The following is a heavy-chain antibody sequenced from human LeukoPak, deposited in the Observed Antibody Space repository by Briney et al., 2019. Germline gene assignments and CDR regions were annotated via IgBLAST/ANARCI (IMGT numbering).Heavy chain of an antibody. D-gene: IGHD4-17*01. CDR2: ISAYNGNT. V-gene: IGHV1-18*01. CDR1: GYTFTSYG. J-gene: IGHJ6*02. Sequence: VASVKVSCTASGYTFTSYGISWVRQAPGQGLEWMGWISAYNGNTNYAQKLQSRVTMTTDTSASTAYMELRSLRSDDTAVYYCARRTTVTTLYYYYGMDVWGQGTTVTVSS. CDR3: ARRTTVTTLYYYYGMDV.